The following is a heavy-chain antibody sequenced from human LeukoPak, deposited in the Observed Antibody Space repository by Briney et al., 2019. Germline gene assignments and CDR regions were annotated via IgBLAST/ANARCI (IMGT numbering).Heavy chain of an antibody. CDR3: ARSQLVRGMDV. V-gene: IGHV4-59*01. D-gene: IGHD6-13*01. Sequence: SETLSLTCTVSGGSIRSYSWSWIRQPPGKGLEWIGYIYYSGSTNYNPSLKSRVTISVDTSKNQFSLKLSSVTAADTAVYYCARSQLVRGMDVWGQGTTVTVSS. J-gene: IGHJ6*02. CDR1: GGSIRSYS. CDR2: IYYSGST.